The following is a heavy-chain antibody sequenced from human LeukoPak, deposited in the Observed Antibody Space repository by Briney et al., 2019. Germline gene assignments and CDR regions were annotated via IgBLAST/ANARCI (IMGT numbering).Heavy chain of an antibody. V-gene: IGHV3-30*04. J-gene: IGHJ4*02. CDR1: GFTFISYT. CDR2: MSSDGSHE. Sequence: GGSLRLSCAASGFTFISYTMHWVRQAPGKGLDWVAVMSSDGSHEYYADSVKGRFTISRDNSKNTLYLQMNSLRAEDTAIYYCARDLTGYGNDYWGQGTLDTVSS. CDR3: ARDLTGYGNDY. D-gene: IGHD4-17*01.